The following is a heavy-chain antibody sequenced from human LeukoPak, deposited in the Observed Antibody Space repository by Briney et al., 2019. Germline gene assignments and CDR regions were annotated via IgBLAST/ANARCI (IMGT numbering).Heavy chain of an antibody. J-gene: IGHJ5*02. CDR2: IIPIFGTA. CDR3: ARARSPSSGYLLRDHNWFDP. D-gene: IGHD3-22*01. CDR1: GYTFTGYY. V-gene: IGHV1-69*05. Sequence: SVKVSCKASGYTFTGYYMHWVRQAPGQGLEWMGGIIPIFGTANYAQKVQGRVTITTDESTTTAYMELSSLRSEDTAVYYCARARSPSSGYLLRDHNWFDPWGQGTLVTVSS.